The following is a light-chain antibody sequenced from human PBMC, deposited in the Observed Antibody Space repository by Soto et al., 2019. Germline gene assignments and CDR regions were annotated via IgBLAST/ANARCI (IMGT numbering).Light chain of an antibody. J-gene: IGLJ1*01. CDR2: EVV. Sequence: QSALTQPPSASGSPGQSVTISCTGTKSDIGVYDFVSWYQHHPGKAPRLIIYEVVQRPSGVPDRFSGSKSGNTASLTVSGLQAADEADYFCQSYAGSNTYVFGSGPKVTXL. CDR3: QSYAGSNTYV. V-gene: IGLV2-8*01. CDR1: KSDIGVYDF.